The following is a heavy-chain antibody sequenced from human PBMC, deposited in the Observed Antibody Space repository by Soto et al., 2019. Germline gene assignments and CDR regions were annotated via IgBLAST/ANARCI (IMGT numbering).Heavy chain of an antibody. CDR2: ISGSGGST. D-gene: IGHD3-10*01. CDR1: GFTFSSYA. Sequence: EVQLLESGGGLVQPGGSLRLSCAASGFTFSSYAMSWVRQAPGKGLEWVSAISGSGGSTYYADSVKGRFTISRDNSKNTLYLQMNSLRAEDTAVYYCAKSGSSGSYYREGPYYFDYWGQGTLVTVSS. J-gene: IGHJ4*02. V-gene: IGHV3-23*01. CDR3: AKSGSSGSYYREGPYYFDY.